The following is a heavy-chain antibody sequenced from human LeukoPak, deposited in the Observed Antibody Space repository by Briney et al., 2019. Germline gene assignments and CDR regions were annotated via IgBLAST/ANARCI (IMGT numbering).Heavy chain of an antibody. CDR3: TKFDAPSGRRNY. Sequence: GGSLRLSCAASGFTFSNYAMSWVRQAPGKGLEWVSGISSSGSITYDADSVKGRFTISRDNSKNTLYLQMNSLRAEDTAVYYCTKFDAPSGRRNYWGQGTLVTVSS. J-gene: IGHJ4*02. CDR2: ISSSGSIT. CDR1: GFTFSNYA. V-gene: IGHV3-23*01.